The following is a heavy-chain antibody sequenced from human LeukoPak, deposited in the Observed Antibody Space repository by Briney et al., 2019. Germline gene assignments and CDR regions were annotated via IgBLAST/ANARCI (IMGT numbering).Heavy chain of an antibody. V-gene: IGHV4-59*01. D-gene: IGHD4-17*01. CDR2: IYYSGST. J-gene: IGHJ4*02. Sequence: SETLSLTCTASGGSISSYYWSWIRQPPGKGLEWIGYIYYSGSTNYNPSLKSRVTISVDTSKNQFSLKLSSVTAADTAVYYCASMVPYGDYLFDYWGQGTLVTVS. CDR3: ASMVPYGDYLFDY. CDR1: GGSISSYY.